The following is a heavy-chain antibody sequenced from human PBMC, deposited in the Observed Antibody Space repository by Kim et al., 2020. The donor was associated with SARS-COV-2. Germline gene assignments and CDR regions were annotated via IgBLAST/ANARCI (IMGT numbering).Heavy chain of an antibody. J-gene: IGHJ2*01. CDR2: IYYSGST. Sequence: SETLSLTCTVSGGSISSYYWSWIRQPPGKGLEWIGYIYYSGSTNYNPSLKSRVTISVDTSKNQFSLKLSSVTAADTAVYYCARHERGQTAMARSYWYFDLWGRGTLVTVSS. D-gene: IGHD5-18*01. CDR3: ARHERGQTAMARSYWYFDL. V-gene: IGHV4-59*08. CDR1: GGSISSYY.